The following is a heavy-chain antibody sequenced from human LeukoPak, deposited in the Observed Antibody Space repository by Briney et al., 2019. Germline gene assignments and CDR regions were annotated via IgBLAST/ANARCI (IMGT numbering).Heavy chain of an antibody. CDR2: ISYDGSNK. CDR3: ARDYQGYTFDY. D-gene: IGHD2-2*02. J-gene: IGHJ4*02. CDR1: GFTFSSYA. V-gene: IGHV3-30-3*01. Sequence: GGSLRLSCAASGFTFSSYAMHWVRQAPGKGLEWVAVISYDGSNKYYADSVKGRFTISRDNSKNTLYLQMNSLRAEDTAVYYCARDYQGYTFDYWGQGTLVTVSS.